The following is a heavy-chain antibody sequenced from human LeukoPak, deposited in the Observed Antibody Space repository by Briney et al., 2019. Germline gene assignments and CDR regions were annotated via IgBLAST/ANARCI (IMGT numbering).Heavy chain of an antibody. CDR1: GFTFSTYG. D-gene: IGHD6-13*01. J-gene: IGHJ4*02. Sequence: GGSLRLSCAASGFTFSTYGMHWVRQAPGKGLEWVAFIRFDGSNKYYAYSVKGRFTISRDNSKNTLYLQLNSLRVEDTAVYYCAKGYSSSWAQIDYWGQGTLVTVSS. CDR2: IRFDGSNK. V-gene: IGHV3-30*02. CDR3: AKGYSSSWAQIDY.